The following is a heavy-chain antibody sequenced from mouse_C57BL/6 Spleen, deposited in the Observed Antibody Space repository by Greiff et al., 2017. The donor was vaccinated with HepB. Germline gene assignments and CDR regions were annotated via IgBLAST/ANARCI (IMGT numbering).Heavy chain of an antibody. CDR2: IYPGDGDT. J-gene: IGHJ2*01. V-gene: IGHV1-80*01. D-gene: IGHD3-2*02. Sequence: QVQLKESGAELVKPGASVKISCKASGYAFSSYWMNWVKQRPGKGLEWIGQIYPGDGDTKYNGKFKGKATLTADKSSSTAYMQLSSQTSEDSAVFFCARPAHASFDYWGQGTTLTVSS. CDR1: GYAFSSYW. CDR3: ARPAHASFDY.